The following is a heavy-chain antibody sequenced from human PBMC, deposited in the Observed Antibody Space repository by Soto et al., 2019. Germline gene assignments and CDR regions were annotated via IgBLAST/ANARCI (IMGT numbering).Heavy chain of an antibody. D-gene: IGHD3-10*01. V-gene: IGHV3-23*01. Sequence: HPGGSLRLSCAASGFTFSSYAMSWVRQAPGKGLEWVSAISGSGGSTYYADSVKGRFTISRDNSKNTLYLQMNSLRAEDTAVYYCAEGNPKRYYYGSGSDFDYWGQGTLVTVSS. J-gene: IGHJ4*02. CDR1: GFTFSSYA. CDR3: AEGNPKRYYYGSGSDFDY. CDR2: ISGSGGST.